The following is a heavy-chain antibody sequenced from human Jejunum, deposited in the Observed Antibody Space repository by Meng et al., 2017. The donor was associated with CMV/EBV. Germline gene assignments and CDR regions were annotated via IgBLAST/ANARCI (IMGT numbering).Heavy chain of an antibody. V-gene: IGHV3-23*03. CDR2: IFRSGNSGTTT. J-gene: IGHJ4*02. CDR1: GFTFSNYA. CDR3: ANSPRDY. Sequence: CEASGFTFSNYAMSWVRQAPGKGLEWISIIFRSGNSGTTTYYAESVKGRFTISSDISENTVYLQMNRLRDEDTAVYYCANSPRDYWGQGTLVTVSS.